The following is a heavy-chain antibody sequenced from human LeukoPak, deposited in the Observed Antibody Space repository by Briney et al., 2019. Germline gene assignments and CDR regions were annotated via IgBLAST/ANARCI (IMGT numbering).Heavy chain of an antibody. J-gene: IGHJ4*02. D-gene: IGHD4-17*01. Sequence: ASVKVSCKASGYSFINYYIHWVRQAPGQGLEWMGIINPNGGGTNFAQKFQGRVTMTRDMSTSTVYMELNSLRSEDTAVFYCARAWEAVAGNYGVIDYWGQGTLVTVSS. CDR2: INPNGGGT. CDR3: ARAWEAVAGNYGVIDY. CDR1: GYSFINYY. V-gene: IGHV1-46*01.